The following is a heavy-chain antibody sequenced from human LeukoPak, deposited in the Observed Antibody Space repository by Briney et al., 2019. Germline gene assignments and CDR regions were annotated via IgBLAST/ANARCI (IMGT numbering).Heavy chain of an antibody. J-gene: IGHJ4*02. CDR3: ASHHYYDSSCYLHYFDY. Sequence: ASVKVSCKASGGTFSSYAISWVRQAPGQGLEWMGGIIPIFGTANYAQKFQGRVTITTDESTSTAYMELSSLRSEDTAVYYCASHHYYDSSCYLHYFDYWGQGTLVTVSS. D-gene: IGHD3-22*01. V-gene: IGHV1-69*05. CDR1: GGTFSSYA. CDR2: IIPIFGTA.